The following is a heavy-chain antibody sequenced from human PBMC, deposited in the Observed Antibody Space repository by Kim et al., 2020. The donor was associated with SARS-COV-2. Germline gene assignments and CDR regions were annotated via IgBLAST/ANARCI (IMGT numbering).Heavy chain of an antibody. V-gene: IGHV4-39*01. CDR1: GGSISSSSYY. Sequence: SETLSLTCTVSGGSISSSSYYCGWIRQPPGKGLEWIGSMYYSGSTNYNPSLKSRVTISVDTSKNQFSLKLRSVTAADTAVYYCARQGIRGSSWYLGAFDIWSQGTIVTVSS. CDR3: ARQGIRGSSWYLGAFDI. D-gene: IGHD6-13*01. J-gene: IGHJ3*02. CDR2: MYYSGST.